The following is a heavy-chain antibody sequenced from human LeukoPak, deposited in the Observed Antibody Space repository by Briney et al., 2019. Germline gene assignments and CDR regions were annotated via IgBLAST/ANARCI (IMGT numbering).Heavy chain of an antibody. J-gene: IGHJ4*02. CDR2: IYSGGNT. V-gene: IGHV3-53*01. CDR3: AKAPVTTCSGAYCYPFDY. CDR1: GFTVSSNS. Sequence: PGGSLRLSCTVSGFTVSSNSWSWVRQAPGKGLEWVSFIYSGGNTHYSDSVTGRFTISRDNSKNTLYLQMNSLRAEDAAVYYCAKAPVTTCSGAYCYPFDYWGQGTLVTVSS. D-gene: IGHD2-15*01.